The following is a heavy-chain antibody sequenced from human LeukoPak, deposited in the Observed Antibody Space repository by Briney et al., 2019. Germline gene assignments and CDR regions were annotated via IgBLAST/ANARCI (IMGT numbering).Heavy chain of an antibody. V-gene: IGHV3-33*01. CDR2: IWYDGSNK. CDR1: GFTFSSYG. Sequence: GRSLRLSCAASGFTFSSYGMHWVRQAPGKGLGWVAVIWYDGSNKYYADSVKGRFTISRDNSKNTLYLQMNSLRAEDTAVYYCARDRSSSSWYCDSWGQGTLVTVSS. D-gene: IGHD6-19*01. CDR3: ARDRSSSSWYCDS. J-gene: IGHJ5*01.